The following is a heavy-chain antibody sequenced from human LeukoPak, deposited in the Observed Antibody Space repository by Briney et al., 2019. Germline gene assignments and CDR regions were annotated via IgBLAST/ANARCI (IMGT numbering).Heavy chain of an antibody. D-gene: IGHD5-12*01. CDR2: IYPSDSDT. CDR3: ARHYSGYDGGDY. Sequence: GGSLKISCKGSGFRFTSYWIGWVRQMPGKGLEWMGIIYPSDSDTRYSPSFQGQVTISADKSISTAYLQWSSLKASDTDMYYCARHYSGYDGGDYWGQGTLVTVSS. V-gene: IGHV5-51*01. J-gene: IGHJ4*02. CDR1: GFRFTSYW.